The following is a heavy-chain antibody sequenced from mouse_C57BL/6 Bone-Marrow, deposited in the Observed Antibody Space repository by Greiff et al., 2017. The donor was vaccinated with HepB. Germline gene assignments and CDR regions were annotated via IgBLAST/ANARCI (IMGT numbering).Heavy chain of an antibody. CDR1: GFTFSSYA. J-gene: IGHJ2*01. V-gene: IGHV5-4*03. CDR2: ISDGGSYT. CDR3: ARGGMYYFDY. Sequence: EVKLVESGGGLVKPGGSLKLSCAASGFTFSSYAMSWVRQTPEKRLEWVATISDGGSYTYYPDNVKGRFTISRDNAKNNLYLQMSHLKSEDTAMYYCARGGMYYFDYWSQGTTLTVSS.